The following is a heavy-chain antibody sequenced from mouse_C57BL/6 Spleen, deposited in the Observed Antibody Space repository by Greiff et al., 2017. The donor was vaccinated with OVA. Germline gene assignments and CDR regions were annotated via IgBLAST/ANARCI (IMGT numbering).Heavy chain of an antibody. V-gene: IGHV1-47*01. D-gene: IGHD1-1*01. J-gene: IGHJ1*03. CDR2: FHPYNDDT. CDR1: GYTFTTYP. Sequence: VQLQQSGAELVKPGASVKMSCKASGYTFTTYPIEWMKQNHGKSLEWIGNFHPYNDDTNYNQKFKGKSTLTVDKSSSTAYMQLSSLTSEDSAVYYCARFYYGSSYWYFDVWGTGTTVTVSS. CDR3: ARFYYGSSYWYFDV.